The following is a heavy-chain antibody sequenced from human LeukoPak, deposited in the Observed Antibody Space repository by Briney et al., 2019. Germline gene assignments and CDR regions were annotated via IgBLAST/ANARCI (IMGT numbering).Heavy chain of an antibody. D-gene: IGHD5-24*01. CDR2: ISYDGSNE. CDR3: ARETDGYNYGFDY. J-gene: IGHJ4*02. V-gene: IGHV3-30-3*01. Sequence: GGSLRLSCAASGFTFSSYAMHWVRQAPGKGLEWVAVISYDGSNEYYADSVKGRFTISRDNSKNTLYLQTNSLRAEDTAVYYCARETDGYNYGFDYWGQGTLVTVSS. CDR1: GFTFSSYA.